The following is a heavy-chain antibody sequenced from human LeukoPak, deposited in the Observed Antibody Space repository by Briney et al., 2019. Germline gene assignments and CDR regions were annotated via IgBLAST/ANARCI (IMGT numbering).Heavy chain of an antibody. J-gene: IGHJ4*02. Sequence: PSQTLSLTCTVSGGSISSGSYYWSWIRQPAGKGLEWIGRISTSGSTNYNPSLKSRVTISVDTSKNHFSLKLTSMTAADTAVYYCARAAAAGLDYWGQGTLVTVSS. CDR1: GGSISSGSYY. V-gene: IGHV4-61*02. CDR3: ARAAAAGLDY. D-gene: IGHD6-13*01. CDR2: ISTSGST.